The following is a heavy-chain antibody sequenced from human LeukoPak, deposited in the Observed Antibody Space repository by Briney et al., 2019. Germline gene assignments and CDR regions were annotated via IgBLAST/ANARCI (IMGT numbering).Heavy chain of an antibody. CDR2: SSAYNGYT. D-gene: IGHD6-19*01. CDR3: ARVMKEQWLANYFDY. J-gene: IGHJ4*02. V-gene: IGHV1-18*01. Sequence: GASVKVSCKASGYSFTTYGISWVRQAPGQGLEGMGWSSAYNGYTKNAQKFQGRVTMTKDTSTNTAYMELTSLRSDDTAIYYCARVMKEQWLANYFDYWGQGTLVTVSS. CDR1: GYSFTTYG.